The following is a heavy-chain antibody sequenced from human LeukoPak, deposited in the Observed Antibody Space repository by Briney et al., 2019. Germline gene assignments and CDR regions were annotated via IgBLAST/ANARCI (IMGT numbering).Heavy chain of an antibody. V-gene: IGHV4-59*01. D-gene: IGHD5-18*01. CDR2: IYYSGST. CDR3: ARQGGGRIRLWSEFDY. Sequence: PSETLSLTCTVSGGSISSYYWSWIRQPPGKGLEWIGYIYYSGSTNYNPSLKSRVTISVDTSKNQFSLKLSSVTAADTAGYYCARQGGGRIRLWSEFDYWGQGTLVTVSS. CDR1: GGSISSYY. J-gene: IGHJ4*02.